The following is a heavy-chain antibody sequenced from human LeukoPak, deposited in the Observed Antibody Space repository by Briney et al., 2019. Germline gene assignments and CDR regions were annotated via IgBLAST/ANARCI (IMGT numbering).Heavy chain of an antibody. CDR3: ARERVTAISPFDY. J-gene: IGHJ4*02. D-gene: IGHD2-21*02. Sequence: ASVKVSCKASGGTFSSYAISWVRQAPGQGLEWMGWISAYNGNTTYAQKLQGRVTMTTDTSTSTAYMELRSLRSDDTAVYYCARERVTAISPFDYWGQGTLVTVSS. CDR2: ISAYNGNT. V-gene: IGHV1-18*01. CDR1: GGTFSSYA.